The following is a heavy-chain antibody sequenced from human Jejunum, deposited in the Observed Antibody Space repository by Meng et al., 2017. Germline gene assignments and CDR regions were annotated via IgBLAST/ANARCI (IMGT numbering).Heavy chain of an antibody. Sequence: ASVKVSCKTSGYVFSGYFIHWVRQAPGQGLEWMGYINSLSGDTQYSQKFQGRVTVTRDTSVNTAYMERNSLTYDDTAVYYWGRDPGDEPSLFLDHWGQGTLVTVSS. D-gene: IGHD3-10*01. V-gene: IGHV1-2*02. CDR3: GRDPGDEPSLFLDH. CDR1: GYVFSGYF. J-gene: IGHJ4*02. CDR2: INSLSGDT.